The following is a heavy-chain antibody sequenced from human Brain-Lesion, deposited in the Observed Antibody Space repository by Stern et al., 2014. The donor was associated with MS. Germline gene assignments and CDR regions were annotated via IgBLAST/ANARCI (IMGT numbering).Heavy chain of an antibody. CDR3: ARHIAVASTWVRWFDP. V-gene: IGHV4-39*01. Sequence: QVQLQQSGPGLVKPSETLSLTCTVSGGSINSDHYYWGWIRQPPGKGLEWIGSVYYGGSTYYSPSLKSRVTMSVDTPKNQFSRKLNFVTAADTAVYYCARHIAVASTWVRWFDPWGQGTLVTVSS. CDR1: GGSINSDHYY. J-gene: IGHJ5*02. D-gene: IGHD6-19*01. CDR2: VYYGGST.